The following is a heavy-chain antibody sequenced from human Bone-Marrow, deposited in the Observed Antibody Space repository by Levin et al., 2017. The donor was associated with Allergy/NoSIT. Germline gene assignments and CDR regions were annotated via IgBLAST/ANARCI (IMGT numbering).Heavy chain of an antibody. CDR2: VYPGDSDT. Sequence: HGESLKISCKASGYSFKTYWIGWVRQAPGKGLEWMGIVYPGDSDTRYSPSFEGQVTISADESISTAYLQWSSLKASDTAKYYCARHSTFGSYNGPMDVWGQGTTVTVSS. D-gene: IGHD1-26*01. J-gene: IGHJ6*02. CDR3: ARHSTFGSYNGPMDV. V-gene: IGHV5-51*01. CDR1: GYSFKTYW.